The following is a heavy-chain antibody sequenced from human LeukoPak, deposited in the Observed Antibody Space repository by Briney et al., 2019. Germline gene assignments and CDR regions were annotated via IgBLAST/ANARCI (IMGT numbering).Heavy chain of an antibody. J-gene: IGHJ4*02. CDR1: GFTFTNAW. D-gene: IGHD3-3*01. V-gene: IGHV3-15*01. CDR2: IKSKTDGGTT. Sequence: GGSLRLSCAASGFTFTNAWMTWVRQAPGKGLEWVGRIKSKTDGGTTDYAAPVKGRFTISRADSKNTLYVQMNSLKSEDTAVYYCTTDQGVAGWANWGQGALVTVSS. CDR3: TTDQGVAGWAN.